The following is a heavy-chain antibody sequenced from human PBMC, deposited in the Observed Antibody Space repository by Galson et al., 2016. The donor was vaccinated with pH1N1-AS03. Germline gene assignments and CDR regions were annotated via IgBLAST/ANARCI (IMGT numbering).Heavy chain of an antibody. D-gene: IGHD4-17*01. CDR1: GFNLSTYW. CDR3: ATFGGDPDY. J-gene: IGHJ4*02. Sequence: SLRLSCAASGFNLSTYWIHWVRQGPGKGLAWVSRISSDDSGTSYADSVRGRFTISRDDAKNTVFMQLNSLRPEDTAVYYCATFGGDPDYWGQGTLVTVSS. CDR2: ISSDDSGT. V-gene: IGHV3-74*01.